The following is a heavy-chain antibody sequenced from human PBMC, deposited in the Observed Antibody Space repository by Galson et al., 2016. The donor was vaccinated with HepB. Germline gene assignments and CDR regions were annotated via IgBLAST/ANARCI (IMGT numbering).Heavy chain of an antibody. CDR3: ARGFGNSGPFDY. V-gene: IGHV5-51*01. J-gene: IGHJ4*02. D-gene: IGHD4-23*01. CDR1: GYTFTTYW. Sequence: QSGAEVKKPGDSLKISCKGSGYTFTTYWIGWVRQMPGKGLDWMGVIYPGDSDTTYSPSFQGQVTISSDNAISTAYPQWSSLKASDTAIYYCARGFGNSGPFDYWGQGTLVTVSS. CDR2: IYPGDSDT.